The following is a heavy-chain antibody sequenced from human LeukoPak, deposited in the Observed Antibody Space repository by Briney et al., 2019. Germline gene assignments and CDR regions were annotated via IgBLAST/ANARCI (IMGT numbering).Heavy chain of an antibody. J-gene: IGHJ4*02. D-gene: IGHD2-21*01. CDR2: IWYDGSDK. CDR3: ARLWGSVSGYFDY. Sequence: PGGSLRLSCAVSGYTFSSHGMHWVRQAPGKGLEWVAAIWYDGSDKYYADSVKGRFTISRDNSKNMLYLQMGSLRAEDTALYYCARLWGSVSGYFDYWGQGTLVTVSS. CDR1: GYTFSSHG. V-gene: IGHV3-33*01.